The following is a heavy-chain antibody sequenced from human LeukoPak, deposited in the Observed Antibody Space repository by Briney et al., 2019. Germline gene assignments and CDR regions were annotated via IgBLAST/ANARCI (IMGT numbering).Heavy chain of an antibody. D-gene: IGHD3-9*01. Sequence: SETLSLTCAVYGGSVTGYYWSWIRQTPGRGLEWVGEIHYSGATSYNPSLKSRATISTDTSKNHFSLRLSSVTAADTAVYFCARGNILTGYCFDFWAREPWSPSPQ. CDR3: ARGNILTGYCFDF. CDR1: GGSVTGYY. J-gene: IGHJ4*02. CDR2: IHYSGAT. V-gene: IGHV4-34*01.